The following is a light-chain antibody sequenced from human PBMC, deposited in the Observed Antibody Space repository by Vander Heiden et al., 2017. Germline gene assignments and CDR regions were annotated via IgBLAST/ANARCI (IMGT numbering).Light chain of an antibody. Sequence: ETVPPQSPPTLSVSPGDRATLSCRASQSVSSNLAWYQQKPGQAPRLLIYCASTRATGIPARFSSSRSGTEFTLTISSLQSEDFSVYYCQQYNNWPPWTFGQGTKVDFK. CDR2: CAS. CDR3: QQYNNWPPWT. V-gene: IGKV3-15*01. CDR1: QSVSSN. J-gene: IGKJ1*01.